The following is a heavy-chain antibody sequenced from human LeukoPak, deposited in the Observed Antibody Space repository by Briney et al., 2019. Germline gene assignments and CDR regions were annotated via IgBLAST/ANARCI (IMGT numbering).Heavy chain of an antibody. CDR3: AREQGLGFDY. Sequence: SETLSLTCTVSGGSISSHYWSWIRQPPGKGLEWIGYIYYSGSTNYNPSLKSRVTISVDTSKNQFSLKLSSVTAADTAVYYCAREQGLGFDYWGQGTLVTVSS. CDR1: GGSISSHY. D-gene: IGHD3-16*01. J-gene: IGHJ4*02. CDR2: IYYSGST. V-gene: IGHV4-59*11.